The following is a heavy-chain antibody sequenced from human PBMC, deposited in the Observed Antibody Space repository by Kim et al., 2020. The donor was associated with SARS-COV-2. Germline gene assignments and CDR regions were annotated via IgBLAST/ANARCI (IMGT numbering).Heavy chain of an antibody. J-gene: IGHJ4*02. Sequence: SVKVSCKASGGTFSSYAISWVRQAPGQGLEWMGGIIPIFGTANYAQKFQGRVTITADESTSTAYMELSSLRSEDTAVYYCASYTDYYYGSGSTFDYWGQGTLVTVSS. V-gene: IGHV1-69*13. CDR1: GGTFSSYA. D-gene: IGHD3-10*01. CDR2: IIPIFGTA. CDR3: ASYTDYYYGSGSTFDY.